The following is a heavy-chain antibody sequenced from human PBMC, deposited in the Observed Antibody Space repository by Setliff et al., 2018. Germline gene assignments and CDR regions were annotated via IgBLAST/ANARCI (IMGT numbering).Heavy chain of an antibody. V-gene: IGHV3-23*01. J-gene: IGHJ4*02. D-gene: IGHD1-26*01. CDR2: ISGSGTST. CDR3: AKWERGTTSDYFDY. Sequence: GGSLRLSCVASGFTFSRYAMSWVRQAPGKGLEWVSGISGSGTSTNFADSLKGRFTISRDNFKNTLYLQMNSLRVEDTAVYYCAKWERGTTSDYFDYWGQGALVTVSS. CDR1: GFTFSRYA.